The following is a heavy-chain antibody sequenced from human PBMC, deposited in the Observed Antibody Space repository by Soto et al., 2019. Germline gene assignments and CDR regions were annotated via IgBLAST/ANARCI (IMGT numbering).Heavy chain of an antibody. CDR1: GFTFSSYA. D-gene: IGHD3-10*01. J-gene: IGHJ4*02. Sequence: PGGSLRLSCAASGFTFSSYAMSWVRQAPGKGLEWVSAISGSGGSTYYADSVKGRFTISRDNSKNTLYLQMNSLRAEDTAVYYCAKGGYGSGSYFSPFDYWGQGTLVTVSS. V-gene: IGHV3-23*01. CDR2: ISGSGGST. CDR3: AKGGYGSGSYFSPFDY.